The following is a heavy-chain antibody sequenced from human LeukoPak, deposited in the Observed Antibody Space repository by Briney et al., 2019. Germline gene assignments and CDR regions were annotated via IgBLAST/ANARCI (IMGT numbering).Heavy chain of an antibody. J-gene: IGHJ6*02. CDR1: GYTFSNYG. V-gene: IGHV1-69*13. Sequence: SVKVSCKTSGYTFSNYGISWVRQAPGQGLEWMGGIIPIFGTANYAQKFQGRVTITADESTSTAYMELSSLRSEDTAVYYCARAWGSVGTAMDPPLPGADYYYYGMDVWGQGTTVTVSS. CDR2: IIPIFGTA. CDR3: ARAWGSVGTAMDPPLPGADYYYYGMDV. D-gene: IGHD5-18*01.